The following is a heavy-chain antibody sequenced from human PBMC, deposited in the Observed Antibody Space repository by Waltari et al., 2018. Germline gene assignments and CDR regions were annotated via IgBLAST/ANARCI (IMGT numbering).Heavy chain of an antibody. V-gene: IGHV3-23*01. CDR1: GFTFSSYA. J-gene: IGHJ5*02. CDR3: AKNHANGQPYYDS. D-gene: IGHD3-3*01. CDR2: ISGSGTNS. Sequence: EVLLLESGGGLVQPGGSLRLSCAASGFTFSSYAMTWVRQAPGKGLEWVSAISGSGTNSYYVDSVKGRFTFSRDNSKNTLYLQMNSLRADDTAVYYCAKNHANGQPYYDSWGQGTLVIVSS.